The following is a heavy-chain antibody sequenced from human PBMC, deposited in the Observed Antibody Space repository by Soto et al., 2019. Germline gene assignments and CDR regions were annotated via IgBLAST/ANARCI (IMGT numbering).Heavy chain of an antibody. J-gene: IGHJ4*02. D-gene: IGHD2-8*01. CDR2: IIPIFGTA. CDR1: GGTFSSYA. Sequence: SLKVSCKASGGTFSSYAISWVRQAPGQGLEWMGGIIPIFGTANYAQKFQGRVTITADESTSTAYMELSSLRSEDTAVYYCARATPYYCTNGVFYYDCWGQGFPVTVPS. CDR3: ARATPYYCTNGVFYYDC. V-gene: IGHV1-69*13.